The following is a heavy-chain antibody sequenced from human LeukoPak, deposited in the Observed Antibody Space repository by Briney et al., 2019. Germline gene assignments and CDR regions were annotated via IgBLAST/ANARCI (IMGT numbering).Heavy chain of an antibody. CDR1: GASINSHY. D-gene: IGHD2-15*01. CDR3: ARALNPLPGTYYFDY. J-gene: IGHJ4*02. Sequence: SETLSLTCTVSGASINSHYWSWIRQPAGTGLEWIGRIYISGSTNYNSSLQSRVTMSVDTSKNQFSLKLTSVTAADTAVYYCARALNPLPGTYYFDYWGQGTLVTVSS. CDR2: IYISGST. V-gene: IGHV4-4*07.